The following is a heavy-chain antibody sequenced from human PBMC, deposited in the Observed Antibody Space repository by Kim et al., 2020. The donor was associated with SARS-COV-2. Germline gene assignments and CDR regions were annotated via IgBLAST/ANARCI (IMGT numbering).Heavy chain of an antibody. CDR3: AREVSSPYFDY. J-gene: IGHJ4*02. Sequence: NYARKFTGRVTITADESTSTAYMELSSLRSEDTAVYYCAREVSSPYFDYWGQGTLVTVSS. D-gene: IGHD6-6*01. V-gene: IGHV1-69*01.